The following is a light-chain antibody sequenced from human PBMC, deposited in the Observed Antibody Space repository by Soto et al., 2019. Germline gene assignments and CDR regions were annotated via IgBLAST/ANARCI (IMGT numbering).Light chain of an antibody. V-gene: IGLV2-14*01. J-gene: IGLJ2*01. CDR2: EVN. CDR3: SSSSSSSTLI. CDR1: SSDLGGYKY. Sequence: QSALTQPASVSGSPGQSITISCTGTSSDLGGYKYVSWYQHHPGKAPKLMIFEVNNRPPGVSTRFSGSKSGNTASLTISGLQAEDEADYYCSSSSSSSTLIFGGGTKVTVL.